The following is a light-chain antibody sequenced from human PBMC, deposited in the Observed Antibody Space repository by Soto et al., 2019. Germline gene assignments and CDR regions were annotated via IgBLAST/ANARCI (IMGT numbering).Light chain of an antibody. Sequence: QSALTQSASVSGSPGQSITISCTGTSSDVGGYNYVSWYQQHPGKAPKLIIHDVSNRPSGVSTRFSGSKSGNTASLTISGLQAEDEADYSCSSYTSTNSWVFGGGTKVTVL. CDR2: DVS. CDR1: SSDVGGYNY. J-gene: IGLJ3*02. CDR3: SSYTSTNSWV. V-gene: IGLV2-14*01.